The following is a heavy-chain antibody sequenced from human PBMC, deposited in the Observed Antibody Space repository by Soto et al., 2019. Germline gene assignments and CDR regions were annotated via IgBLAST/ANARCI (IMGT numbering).Heavy chain of an antibody. Sequence: HPWGSLRLSCAASGVTVSSYAMSWVRQAPGKGLEWVSAISGSGGSTYYADSVKGRFTISRDNSKNTLYLQMNSLRAEDTAVYYCAKDQWYCSGGSCNYYYYYGMDVWGQGTTVTVSS. CDR1: GVTVSSYA. J-gene: IGHJ6*02. D-gene: IGHD2-15*01. CDR2: ISGSGGST. CDR3: AKDQWYCSGGSCNYYYYYGMDV. V-gene: IGHV3-23*01.